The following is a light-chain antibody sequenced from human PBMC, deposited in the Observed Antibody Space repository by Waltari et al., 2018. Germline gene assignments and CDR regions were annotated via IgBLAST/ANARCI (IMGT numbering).Light chain of an antibody. V-gene: IGLV1-51*01. CDR3: ASWDSSLSAAGV. J-gene: IGLJ3*02. CDR2: DDN. CDR1: NSTIGKNY. Sequence: QSVLTQPPSVSAAPGQKVTLSCSGGNSTIGKNYVSRYQKFPGRAPRLIIFDDNQRPSGIPDRFSGSKSGTSATLAITGLQSGDEADYYCASWDSSLSAAGVFGGGTRLTVL.